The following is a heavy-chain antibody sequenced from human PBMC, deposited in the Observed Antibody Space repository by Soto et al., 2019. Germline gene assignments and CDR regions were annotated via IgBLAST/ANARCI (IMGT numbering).Heavy chain of an antibody. CDR2: IYYTGTT. J-gene: IGHJ4*02. CDR3: ARPFRDCGGGSCFSD. CDR1: GGSITSSYY. V-gene: IGHV4-39*01. Sequence: QVQLQESGPGLVKPSETLSLTCIVSGGSITSSYYWGWIRQSPEKGLEWIGSIYYTGTTYYNPSLRSRLTISVDTSKNQFSLKVNSMTAADTAVYYCARPFRDCGGGSCFSDWGQGTLVTVTS. D-gene: IGHD2-15*01.